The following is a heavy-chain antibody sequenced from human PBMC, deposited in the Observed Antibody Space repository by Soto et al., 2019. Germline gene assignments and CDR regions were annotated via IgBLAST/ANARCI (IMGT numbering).Heavy chain of an antibody. D-gene: IGHD2-2*01. Sequence: LSLTCTVSGGSISSYYWSWIRQPPGKGLEWIGYIYYSGSTNYNPSLKSRVTISVDTSKNQFSLKLSSVTAADTAVYYCARQVEMASRIDYWGQGTLVTVSS. J-gene: IGHJ4*02. V-gene: IGHV4-59*01. CDR2: IYYSGST. CDR3: ARQVEMASRIDY. CDR1: GGSISSYY.